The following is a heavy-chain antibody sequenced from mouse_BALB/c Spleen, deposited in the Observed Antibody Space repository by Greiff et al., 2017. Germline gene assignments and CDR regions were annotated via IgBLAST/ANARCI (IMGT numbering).Heavy chain of an antibody. CDR2: IWTGGGT. CDR3: VRDRGVVASMDY. CDR1: GFSLTSYD. Sequence: VKLVESGPGLVAPSQSLSITCTVSGFSLTSYDISWIRQPPGKGLEWLGVIWTGGGTNYNSAFMSRLSISKDNSKSQVFLKMNSLQTDDTAIYYCVRDRGVVASMDYWGQGTSVTVSS. J-gene: IGHJ4*01. V-gene: IGHV2-9-2*01. D-gene: IGHD1-1*01.